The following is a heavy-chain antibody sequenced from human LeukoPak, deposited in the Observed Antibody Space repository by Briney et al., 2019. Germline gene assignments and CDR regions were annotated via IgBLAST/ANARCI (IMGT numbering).Heavy chain of an antibody. D-gene: IGHD3-22*01. J-gene: IGHJ4*02. Sequence: PGGSLRLSCAASGFTFSSYAMHWVRQAPGKGLEWVAVISYDGSNKYYADSVKGRFTISRDNSKNTLYLQMNSLRAEDTAVYYCARDLLRYYYDSSGYFDYWGQGTLVTGSS. CDR1: GFTFSSYA. CDR3: ARDLLRYYYDSSGYFDY. CDR2: ISYDGSNK. V-gene: IGHV3-30-3*01.